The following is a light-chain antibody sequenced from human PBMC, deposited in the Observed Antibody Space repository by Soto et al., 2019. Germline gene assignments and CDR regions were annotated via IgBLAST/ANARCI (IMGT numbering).Light chain of an antibody. CDR3: QQYGLPALT. CDR2: DAS. CDR1: QDISNY. J-gene: IGKJ4*01. V-gene: IGKV1-33*01. Sequence: DIQMTQSPSSLSASVGDRVTITCQASQDISNYLNWYQQKPGKAPKLLIYDASNLETGVPSRFSGSGSGTDFSFTISSLQPEDVATYYCQQYGLPALTFGRGTKVEIK.